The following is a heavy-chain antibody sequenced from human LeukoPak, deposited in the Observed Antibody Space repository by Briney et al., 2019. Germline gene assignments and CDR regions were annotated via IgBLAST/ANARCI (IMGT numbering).Heavy chain of an antibody. D-gene: IGHD4-23*01. CDR3: ARVSPGGKLDY. CDR1: GYTFTSYD. J-gene: IGHJ4*02. Sequence: RASVKVSCKASGYTFTSYDINWVRQATGQGLEWMGWMNPNSGNTGYAQKFQGRVTMTRDTSTSTVYMELSSLRSEDTAEYYCARVSPGGKLDYWGQGTLVTVSS. V-gene: IGHV1-8*01. CDR2: MNPNSGNT.